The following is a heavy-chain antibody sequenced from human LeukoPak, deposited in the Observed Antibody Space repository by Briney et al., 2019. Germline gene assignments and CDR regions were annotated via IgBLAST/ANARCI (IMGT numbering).Heavy chain of an antibody. D-gene: IGHD4-17*01. CDR1: AFTFSSYW. CDR2: IKQDGSGT. V-gene: IGHV3-7*01. J-gene: IGHJ6*03. Sequence: GGSLRLSCAASAFTFSSYWMSWVRQAPGKGMEWVANIKQDGSGTYYVDSVKGRFTISRDNAKNSLYLQMNSLRAEDTAVYYCAGCSTVTTYYYSYYMDIWGKGTTVTVSS. CDR3: AGCSTVTTYYYSYYMDI.